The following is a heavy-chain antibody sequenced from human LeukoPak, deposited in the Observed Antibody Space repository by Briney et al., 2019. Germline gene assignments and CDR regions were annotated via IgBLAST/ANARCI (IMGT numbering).Heavy chain of an antibody. Sequence: ASVKVSCKASGYTFTSYDINWVRQATGQGGEWMGWMNPNSGNTGYAQKFQGRVTMTRNTSISTAYMELSSLRSDDTAVYYCARGGGDILTGYYYGRSQGNWFDPWGQGTLVTVSS. CDR3: ARGGGDILTGYYYGRSQGNWFDP. D-gene: IGHD3-9*01. V-gene: IGHV1-8*01. CDR2: MNPNSGNT. CDR1: GYTFTSYD. J-gene: IGHJ5*02.